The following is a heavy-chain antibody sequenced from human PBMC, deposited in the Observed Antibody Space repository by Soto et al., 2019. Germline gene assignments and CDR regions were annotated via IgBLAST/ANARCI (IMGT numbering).Heavy chain of an antibody. V-gene: IGHV1-18*01. CDR3: ARVEAPFGESLH. D-gene: IGHD3-10*01. Sequence: QIRLAQSGGEVKKPGASVKVSCKTSGYTFSSYPIAWVRQAPGQGLEWLGWISPDDGNTEYEQKFQGRVTMTADTLTNNAYMELRSLKYDDTAVYYCARVEAPFGESLHWGQGTPVTVSA. CDR2: ISPDDGNT. J-gene: IGHJ4*02. CDR1: GYTFSSYP.